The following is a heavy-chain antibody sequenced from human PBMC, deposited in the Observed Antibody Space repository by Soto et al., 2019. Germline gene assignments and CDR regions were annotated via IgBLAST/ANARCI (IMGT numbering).Heavy chain of an antibody. J-gene: IGHJ4*02. V-gene: IGHV3-30-3*01. Sequence: QVQLVESGGGVVPPGGSLRVSCVASGFTFSSYNMHWVRQAPGEGLEWVAVISFDGANTFYADSVKGRFTISRDISRDTLYLQMSSLRDEDTAIYYCARDGYNRGGFDYWCQGTLVTVSS. CDR1: GFTFSSYN. D-gene: IGHD3-10*01. CDR3: ARDGYNRGGFDY. CDR2: ISFDGANT.